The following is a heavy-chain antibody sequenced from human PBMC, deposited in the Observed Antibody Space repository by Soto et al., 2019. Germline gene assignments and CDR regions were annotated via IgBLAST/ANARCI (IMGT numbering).Heavy chain of an antibody. CDR2: ISTTSSYI. CDR1: GFTFSGYS. CDR3: ACEGSLDVDSLSYCVDY. Sequence: EVQLVESGGGLVKPGGSLRLSCAASGFTFSGYSMNWVRQASGKGLEWVSSISTTSSYISYADSVKGRFTISRGNARNLLYLHMSSLRAEDSAVYYCACEGSLDVDSLSYCVDYWGKGTLLTVSS. V-gene: IGHV3-21*01. J-gene: IGHJ4*02. D-gene: IGHD2-21*01.